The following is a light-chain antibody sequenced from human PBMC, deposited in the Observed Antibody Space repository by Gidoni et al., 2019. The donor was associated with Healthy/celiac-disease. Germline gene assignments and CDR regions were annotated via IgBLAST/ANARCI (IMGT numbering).Light chain of an antibody. V-gene: IGKV1-9*01. J-gene: IGKJ2*01. CDR3: QQLNSYPLP. CDR1: QGISSY. Sequence: DIQLTQSPSFLSASVGDRVTITCRASQGISSYLAWYQQKPGKAPKLLIYAASTLQSGVPSRFSGSGSGTEFTLTISSLQPEDFATYYFQQLNSYPLPFGQGTKLAIK. CDR2: AAS.